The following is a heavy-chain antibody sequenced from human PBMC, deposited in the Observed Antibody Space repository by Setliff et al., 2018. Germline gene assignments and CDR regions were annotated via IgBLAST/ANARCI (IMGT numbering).Heavy chain of an antibody. CDR2: INHSGST. Sequence: PSETLSLTCAAYGGSFSGYYWSWIRQPPGKGLEWIGEINHSGSTNYNPSLKSRVTISVDTSKNQFSLKLSSVTAADTAVYYCARGRNRIVVVPAAKVWFDPWGQGTLVTVSS. V-gene: IGHV4-34*01. D-gene: IGHD2-2*01. J-gene: IGHJ5*02. CDR3: ARGRNRIVVVPAAKVWFDP. CDR1: GGSFSGYY.